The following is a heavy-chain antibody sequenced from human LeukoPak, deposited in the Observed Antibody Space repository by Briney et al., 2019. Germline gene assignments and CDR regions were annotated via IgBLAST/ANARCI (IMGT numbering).Heavy chain of an antibody. CDR3: TRDSFGARDS. D-gene: IGHD3-10*01. V-gene: IGHV3-74*01. J-gene: IGHJ4*02. CDR2: INEGGSST. CDR1: GYPFSSYW. Sequence: GGSLRLSCAGSGYPFSSYWMHWVRQVSGKGLVWVSRINEGGSSTSYAESVRGRFTISRDNAKNTLHLQMNSLRAEDTAVYYCTRDSFGARDSWGQGTLVTVSS.